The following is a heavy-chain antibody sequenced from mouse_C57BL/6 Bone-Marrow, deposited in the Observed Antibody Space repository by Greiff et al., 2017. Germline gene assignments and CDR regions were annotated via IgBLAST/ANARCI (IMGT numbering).Heavy chain of an antibody. J-gene: IGHJ3*01. Sequence: VKLVESGAELARPGASVKLSCKASGYTFTSYGISWVKQRTGQGLEWIGESYPRSGNTYYNEKFKGKATLTADKSSSTAYMELRSLTSEDSAVYFCARNERFAYWGQGTLVTVSA. CDR3: ARNERFAY. CDR2: SYPRSGNT. CDR1: GYTFTSYG. V-gene: IGHV1-81*01.